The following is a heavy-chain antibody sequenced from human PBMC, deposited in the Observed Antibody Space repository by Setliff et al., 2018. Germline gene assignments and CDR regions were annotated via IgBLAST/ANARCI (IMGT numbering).Heavy chain of an antibody. Sequence: AASVKVSCKTSGYTFTNYGINWVRQAPGQGLEWMGWINNYSFKTNSPQKFLDRLTMTTDTSTSTAYMELKDLTSDDTAVYYCSRLVRYRTVTSCQRASGGEHWGQGTLVTVSS. CDR1: GYTFTNYG. D-gene: IGHD2-8*02. CDR3: SRLVRYRTVTSCQRASGGEH. J-gene: IGHJ1*01. V-gene: IGHV1-18*01. CDR2: INNYSFKT.